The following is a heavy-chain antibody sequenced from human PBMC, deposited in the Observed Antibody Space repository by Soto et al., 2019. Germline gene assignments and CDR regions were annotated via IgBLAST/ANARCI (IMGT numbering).Heavy chain of an antibody. J-gene: IGHJ4*02. V-gene: IGHV1-18*01. CDR1: DYSFTMSG. CDR3: ARDFDWKVDS. CDR2: INAYNGDT. D-gene: IGHD3-9*01. Sequence: QVQLGQSGTEVKKPGASVKVSCQASDYSFTMSGFTWVRQAPGQGLEWMGWINAYNGDTNYAQNFQGRVTMTTDTSTSSAYMELTSLTPDDTAIYYCARDFDWKVDSWGQGTLVIVSS.